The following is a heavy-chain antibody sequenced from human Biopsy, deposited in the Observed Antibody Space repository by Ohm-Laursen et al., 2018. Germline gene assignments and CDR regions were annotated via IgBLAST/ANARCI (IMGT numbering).Heavy chain of an antibody. CDR3: AREDTNYDLWSGPQNYYYNDMDV. V-gene: IGHV1-2*02. D-gene: IGHD3-3*01. Sequence: ASVKVSCKASGYTFTGHYMHWVRQVPGQGLEWMAWLNPKTGVTNYAQKFQGRVTVTGDTSISTVYMELTRLRSDDTAVYYCAREDTNYDLWSGPQNYYYNDMDVWGQGTTVTVSS. CDR2: LNPKTGVT. J-gene: IGHJ6*02. CDR1: GYTFTGHY.